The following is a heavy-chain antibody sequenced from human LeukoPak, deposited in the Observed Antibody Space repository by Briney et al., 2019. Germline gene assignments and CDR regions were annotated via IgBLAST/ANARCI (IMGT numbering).Heavy chain of an antibody. D-gene: IGHD6-19*01. CDR3: ARALPVAGSVFFDS. CDR2: ISSGGGNI. V-gene: IGHV3-48*03. J-gene: IGHJ4*02. Sequence: GGSLRLSCAASGFTFSSYEMNWVRQAPGKGLEWVSYISSGGGNIYHADSVKGRFTISRDNAKSSLYLQMNSLRAEDTAVFYCARALPVAGSVFFDSWGQGTLVTVSS. CDR1: GFTFSSYE.